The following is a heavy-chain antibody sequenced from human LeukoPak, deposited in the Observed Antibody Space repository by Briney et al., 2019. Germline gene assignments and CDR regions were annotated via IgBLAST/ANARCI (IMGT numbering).Heavy chain of an antibody. J-gene: IGHJ4*02. CDR3: AKDPRLPDYFDY. Sequence: GGSLRLSCAASGFTFSSYAMSWVRQAPGKGLEWVSAISGSGGSTYYADSVKGRSTISRDNSKNTLYLQMNSLRAEDTAVYYCAKDPRLPDYFDYWGQGTLVTVSS. V-gene: IGHV3-23*01. CDR2: ISGSGGST. CDR1: GFTFSSYA.